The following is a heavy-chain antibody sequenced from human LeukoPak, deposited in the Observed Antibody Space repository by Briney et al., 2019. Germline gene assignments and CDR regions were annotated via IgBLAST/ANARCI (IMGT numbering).Heavy chain of an antibody. CDR2: ISGTSNTI. CDR3: ARKGGGIIDY. CDR1: GFTFSSYS. J-gene: IGHJ4*02. V-gene: IGHV3-48*02. D-gene: IGHD3-16*01. Sequence: QPGGSLRLSCSASGFTFSSYSMNWVRQAPGKGLEWVSIISGTSNTIYYADSVKGRFTISRDNAKDSLYLQMNSLRDEETAVYYCARKGGGIIDYWGQGNLVTVSS.